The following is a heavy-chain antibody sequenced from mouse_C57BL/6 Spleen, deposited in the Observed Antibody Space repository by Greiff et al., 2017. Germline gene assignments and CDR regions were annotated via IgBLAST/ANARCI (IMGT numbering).Heavy chain of an antibody. Sequence: EVKLMESGGGLVQPGGSLKLSCAASGFTFSDYYMYWVRQTPEKRLEWVAYISNGGGSTYYPDTVKGRFTISRDNAKNTLYLQMIRLKAEDTAMYYCARRGDGNYNYAMDYWGQGTSVTVSS. V-gene: IGHV5-12*01. CDR1: GFTFSDYY. CDR3: ARRGDGNYNYAMDY. J-gene: IGHJ4*01. D-gene: IGHD2-1*01. CDR2: ISNGGGST.